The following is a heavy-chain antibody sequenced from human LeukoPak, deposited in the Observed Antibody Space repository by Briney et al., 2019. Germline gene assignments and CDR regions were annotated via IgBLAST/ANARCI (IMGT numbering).Heavy chain of an antibody. Sequence: GESLKISWKGSGYSFTSYWIGWGRQMPGKGLEWMGIIYHGDSDTRYSPSFQGQVTISADKSISTAYLQWSSLKASDTAMYYCARGNVVTELENWGQGTLVTVSS. V-gene: IGHV5-51*01. CDR1: GYSFTSYW. J-gene: IGHJ4*02. D-gene: IGHD2-21*02. CDR2: IYHGDSDT. CDR3: ARGNVVTELEN.